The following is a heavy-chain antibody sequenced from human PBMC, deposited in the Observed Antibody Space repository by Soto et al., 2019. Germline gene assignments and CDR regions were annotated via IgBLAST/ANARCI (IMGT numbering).Heavy chain of an antibody. V-gene: IGHV3-48*03. D-gene: IGHD4-17*01. J-gene: IGHJ2*01. Sequence: GSLRLSCAASGFTFSSHEMNWVRQAPGKGLEWVSYISSSGSTIYYADSVKGRFTISRDNAKNSLYLQMNSLRAEDTAVYYCGTTGAYWYFDLWGRGTLVTVSS. CDR1: GFTFSSHE. CDR3: GTTGAYWYFDL. CDR2: ISSSGSTI.